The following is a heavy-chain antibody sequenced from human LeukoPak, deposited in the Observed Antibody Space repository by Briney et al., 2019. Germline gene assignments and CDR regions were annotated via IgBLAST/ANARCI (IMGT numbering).Heavy chain of an antibody. V-gene: IGHV1-8*03. CDR2: MNPNSGNT. Sequence: ASVKVSCKASGYTFTSYDINWVRQATGQGLEWMGWMNPNSGNTGYAQKFQGRVTITRNTSISTAYMELSSLRSEDTAVYYCARGPLPRQKAGSEYYYYYYYMDVWGKGTTVTVSS. CDR1: GYTFTSYD. J-gene: IGHJ6*03. CDR3: ARGPLPRQKAGSEYYYYYYYMDV.